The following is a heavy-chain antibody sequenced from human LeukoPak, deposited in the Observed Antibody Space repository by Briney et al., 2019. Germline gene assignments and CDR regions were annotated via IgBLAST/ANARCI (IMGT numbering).Heavy chain of an antibody. J-gene: IGHJ3*02. CDR2: IKSKTDGGTT. V-gene: IGHV3-15*01. D-gene: IGHD3-9*01. CDR3: TTAYYDILTGYLDAFDI. Sequence: PGGSLRLSCVASGFTFSNAWMSWVRQAPGKGLEWVGRIKSKTDGGTTDYAAPVKGRFTISRDDSKNTLYLKMNSLKTEDTAVYYCTTAYYDILTGYLDAFDIWGQGTMVTVSS. CDR1: GFTFSNAW.